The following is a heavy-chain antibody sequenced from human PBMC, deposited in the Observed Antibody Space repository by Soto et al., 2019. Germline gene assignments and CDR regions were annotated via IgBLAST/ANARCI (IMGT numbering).Heavy chain of an antibody. CDR3: ARSPGYDENYYYYYYGMDV. CDR1: GGTFSSYA. D-gene: IGHD3-3*01. V-gene: IGHV1-69*13. J-gene: IGHJ6*02. Sequence: LVQVACKASGGTFSSYAIILVRQTPRQGLEWMGGIIPIFGTANYAQKFQGRVTITADESTSTAYMELSSLRSEDTAVCYCARSPGYDENYYYYYYGMDVWGQGTTVTVSS. CDR2: IIPIFGTA.